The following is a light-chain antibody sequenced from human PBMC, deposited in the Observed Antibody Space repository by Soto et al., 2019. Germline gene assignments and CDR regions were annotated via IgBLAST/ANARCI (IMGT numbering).Light chain of an antibody. CDR1: ENVRTF. J-gene: IGKJ1*01. V-gene: IGKV3-15*01. CDR3: QQYNSYRT. Sequence: EVVLAQSPATLSLSPGERATLSCRASENVRTFVDWYQQKPGQAPRLLIYGAATRATGIPARFSGSGSGTEFTLTISSLQPDDFATYYCQQYNSYRTFGQGTKVDIK. CDR2: GAA.